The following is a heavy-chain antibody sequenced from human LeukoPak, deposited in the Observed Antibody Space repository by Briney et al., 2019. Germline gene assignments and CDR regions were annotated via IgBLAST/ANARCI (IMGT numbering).Heavy chain of an antibody. J-gene: IGHJ3*02. CDR2: ISGSGDRT. CDR3: AKRDNNDYYTGLHVFDI. Sequence: GSLRLSCAASGFTFSSYAMTWVRQAPGKRPEWVSGISGSGDRTYYTDSVKGRFTISRDNSKNTLDLQMNSLRAEDTAVYYCAKRDNNDYYTGLHVFDIWGQGTMVTVSS. CDR1: GFTFSSYA. D-gene: IGHD3-22*01. V-gene: IGHV3-23*01.